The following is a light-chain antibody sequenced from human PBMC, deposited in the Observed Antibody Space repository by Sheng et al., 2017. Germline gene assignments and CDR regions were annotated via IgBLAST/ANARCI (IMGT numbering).Light chain of an antibody. Sequence: DIQMTQSPSTLSASVGDRVSITCRASQSVSTWLAWYQQKPREAPKLLIYKASSLESGVPSRFSGSGSGTDFTLTISRLEPEDFAVYYCQQYGTFPRTFGQGTKVEIK. J-gene: IGKJ1*01. CDR1: QSVSTW. CDR2: KAS. V-gene: IGKV1-5*03. CDR3: QQYGTFPRT.